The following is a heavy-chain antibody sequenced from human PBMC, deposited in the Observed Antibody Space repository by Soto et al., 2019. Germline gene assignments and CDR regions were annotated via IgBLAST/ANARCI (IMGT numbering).Heavy chain of an antibody. CDR1: GGSLSAYY. Sequence: SETLSLTCAVYGGSLSAYYWSWIRQPPGKGLEWIGEINPSGTTNYNPSLKSRVTISVDTSKNQFSLKLSSVTAADTAVYHCALAPAAHTLHWGQGTLVTVSS. CDR2: INPSGTT. CDR3: ALAPAAHTLH. V-gene: IGHV4-34*01. J-gene: IGHJ1*01. D-gene: IGHD2-2*01.